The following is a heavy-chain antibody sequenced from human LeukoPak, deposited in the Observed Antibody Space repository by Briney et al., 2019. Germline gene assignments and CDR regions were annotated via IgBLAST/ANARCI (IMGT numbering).Heavy chain of an antibody. CDR3: TRAIRHQLLSDY. CDR2: MNPESGNT. V-gene: IGHV1-8*01. CDR1: GYTFSNVD. Sequence: ASVKVSCKASGYTFSNVDINWVRQATGQGPEWMGWMNPESGNTGYAQKFQGRVTMTRDGSKSTAYMELISLRFEDTAIYYCTRAIRHQLLSDYWGQGTLVTVSS. D-gene: IGHD2-2*01. J-gene: IGHJ4*02.